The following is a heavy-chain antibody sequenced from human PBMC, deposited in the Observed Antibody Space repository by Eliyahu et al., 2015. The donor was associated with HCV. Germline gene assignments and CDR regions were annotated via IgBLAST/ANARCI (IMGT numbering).Heavy chain of an antibody. J-gene: IGHJ4*02. CDR3: AKADIVVVVAASQVSN. CDR1: GFTFSSYG. V-gene: IGHV3-30*18. Sequence: QVQLVESGGGVVQPGRSLRLSCAASGFTFSSYGMHWVRQAPGKGLEWVAVIXYDGSNKYYADSVKGRFTISRDNSKNTLYLQMNSLRAEDTAVYYCAKADIVVVVAASQVSNWGQGTLVTVSS. CDR2: IXYDGSNK. D-gene: IGHD2-15*01.